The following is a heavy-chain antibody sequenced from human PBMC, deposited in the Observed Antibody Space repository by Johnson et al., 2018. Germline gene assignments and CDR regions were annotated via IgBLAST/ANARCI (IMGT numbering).Heavy chain of an antibody. CDR2: ISSSSSTI. Sequence: VQLVESGGGLVQPGGSLRLSCAASGFTFSSYSMNWVRQAPGKGLEWVSYISSSSSTIYYADSVKGRFTISRDNAKNSLYLQMNSLRDEDTAVYYCAREYGSGPYYYGMDVWGQGTTVTVSS. V-gene: IGHV3-48*02. D-gene: IGHD6-19*01. CDR3: AREYGSGPYYYGMDV. J-gene: IGHJ6*02. CDR1: GFTFSSYS.